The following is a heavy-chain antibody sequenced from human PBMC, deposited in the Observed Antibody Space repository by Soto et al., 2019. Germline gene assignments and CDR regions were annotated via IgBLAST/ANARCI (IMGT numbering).Heavy chain of an antibody. V-gene: IGHV1-2*02. CDR2: INPITGGT. Sequence: QVQLVQSGAEVKRPGASVTVSCKASGYTFTSYYIHWVRQAPGQGLEWMGWINPITGGTNYAPKFQGRVTMTRDASITSAYMELSRLRSDDTAVYYCARNCYDSSDRDYLDYWGQGTPVTVSS. CDR3: ARNCYDSSDRDYLDY. CDR1: GYTFTSYY. D-gene: IGHD3-22*01. J-gene: IGHJ4*02.